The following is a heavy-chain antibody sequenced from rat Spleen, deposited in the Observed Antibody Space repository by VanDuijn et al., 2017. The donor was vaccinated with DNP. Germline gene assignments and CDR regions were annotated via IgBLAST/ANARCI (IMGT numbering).Heavy chain of an antibody. CDR2: INKESGTI. D-gene: IGHD4-3*01. CDR1: GFNFNDNW. J-gene: IGHJ2*01. CDR3: AREDFGVDY. V-gene: IGHV4-2*01. Sequence: EVKLVESGGGLVQPGRSLKLSCAASGFNFNDNWMGWVRQAPGKGLEWIGEINKESGTINYTPSLKDKFTISRDNAQNTLYLQMRKLGSEDTAIYYCAREDFGVDYWGQGVMVTVSS.